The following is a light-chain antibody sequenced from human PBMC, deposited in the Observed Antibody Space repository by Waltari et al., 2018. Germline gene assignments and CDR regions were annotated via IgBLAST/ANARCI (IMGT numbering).Light chain of an antibody. J-gene: IGKJ2*01. CDR3: QQSYSTPQNT. Sequence: DIQMTQSPSSLSASVGDRVTITCRASQSISSYLNWYQQKPGKAPKLLIYAASSLQSGVPSRVSGSGSVTDFTLTISSLQPEDFATYYCQQSYSTPQNTFGQGTKLEIK. CDR1: QSISSY. V-gene: IGKV1-39*01. CDR2: AAS.